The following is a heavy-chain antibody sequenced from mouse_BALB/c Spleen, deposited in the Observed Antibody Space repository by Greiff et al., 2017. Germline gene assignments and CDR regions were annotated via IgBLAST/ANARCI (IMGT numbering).Heavy chain of an antibody. Sequence: QVQLQQSAAELARPGASVKMSCKASGYTFTSYTMHWVKQRPGQGLEWIGYINPSSGYTEYNQKFKDKTTLTADKSSSTAYMQLSSLTSEDSAVYYCARSGVRLGYYAMDYWGQGTSVTVSS. CDR2: INPSSGYT. J-gene: IGHJ4*01. V-gene: IGHV1-4*02. D-gene: IGHD2-14*01. CDR3: ARSGVRLGYYAMDY. CDR1: GYTFTSYT.